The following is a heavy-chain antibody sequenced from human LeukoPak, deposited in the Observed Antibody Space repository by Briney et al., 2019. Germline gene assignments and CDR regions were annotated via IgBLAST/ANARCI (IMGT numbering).Heavy chain of an antibody. J-gene: IGHJ3*01. D-gene: IGHD3-22*01. V-gene: IGHV4-39*01. CDR3: ARHPDFFDVSGHVLDL. CDR2: IYHTGTT. CDR1: GGSITTSDHY. Sequence: SDTLSLTCSVSGGSITTSDHYCRWIRRPPRKRLEWIASIYHTGTTSYNPSLQIRISISVYQSNHQLSLRLRSVTAADTAVYFCARHPDFFDVSGHVLDLWGQGTVVTVSS.